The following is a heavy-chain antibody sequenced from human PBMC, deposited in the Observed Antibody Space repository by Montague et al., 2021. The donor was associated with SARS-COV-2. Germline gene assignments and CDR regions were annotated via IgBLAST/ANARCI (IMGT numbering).Heavy chain of an antibody. J-gene: IGHJ3*02. CDR1: GGSISSYY. D-gene: IGHD3-16*01. CDR2: IHYSGST. V-gene: IGHV4-59*08. CDR3: ARHKGGEGPARRSAFDI. Sequence: SETLSLTCTVSGGSISSYYWSWIRQPPGKGLEWIGYIHYSGSTNYNPSLKSRVTISVDTSKNQFSLKLSSVTAADTAVYYCARHKGGEGPARRSAFDIWGKGTMVTVSS.